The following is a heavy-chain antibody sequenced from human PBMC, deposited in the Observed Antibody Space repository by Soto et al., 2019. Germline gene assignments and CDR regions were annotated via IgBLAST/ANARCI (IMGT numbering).Heavy chain of an antibody. CDR1: GFTVSNNY. Sequence: VQLVESGGGLIQPGGSLRLSCAVSGFTVSNNYMSWVRQAPGKGLEGVSVIYSGGYTAYGDSVKGRFTISRDNARNTVYLQMNRLRVEDTAVYYCASIRFLEFGGRLWGQGTKVTVSS. CDR2: IYSGGYT. V-gene: IGHV3-53*01. D-gene: IGHD3-3*01. J-gene: IGHJ6*02. CDR3: ASIRFLEFGGRL.